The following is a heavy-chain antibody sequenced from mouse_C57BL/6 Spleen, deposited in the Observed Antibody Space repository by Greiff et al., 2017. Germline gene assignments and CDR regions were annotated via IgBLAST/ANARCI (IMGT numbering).Heavy chain of an antibody. D-gene: IGHD2-4*01. CDR2: IWRGGST. CDR1: GFSLTSYG. CDR3: AKTYDYDDYYAMDY. Sequence: QVQLKESGPGLVQPSQSLSITCTVSGFSLTSYGVHWVRQSPGKGLEWLGVIWRGGSTDYNAAFMSRLSITKDNSKSQVFFKMNSLQADDTAIYYCAKTYDYDDYYAMDYWGQGTSVTVSS. V-gene: IGHV2-5*01. J-gene: IGHJ4*01.